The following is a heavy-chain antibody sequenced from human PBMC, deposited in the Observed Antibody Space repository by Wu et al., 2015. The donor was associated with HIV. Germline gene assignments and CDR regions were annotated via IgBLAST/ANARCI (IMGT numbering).Heavy chain of an antibody. CDR1: GYTFTDYY. CDR2: ISPNSGVT. Sequence: QVQLVQSGAEVKKPGASVKVSCKASGYTFTDYYIHWVRQAPGQGLEWMGWISPNSGVTNYAQKFQGRVTMTRDTSISTAYMELSRLRSDDTAVYFCARNRSPGSGREDYFDYWGQGTLVTVSS. J-gene: IGHJ4*02. CDR3: ARNRSPGSGREDYFDY. V-gene: IGHV1-2*02. D-gene: IGHD6-19*01.